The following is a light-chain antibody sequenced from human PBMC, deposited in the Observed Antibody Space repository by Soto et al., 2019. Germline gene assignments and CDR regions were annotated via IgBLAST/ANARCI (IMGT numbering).Light chain of an antibody. V-gene: IGLV2-14*01. J-gene: IGLJ1*01. CDR3: CSYASGSIYV. CDR2: EVG. CDR1: SSDVGAFNY. Sequence: QSALTQPASVSGSPGQSITISCTGTSSDVGAFNYVSWYLQYPGKAPKLMTYEVGNRPSGVSNRFSGSKSGNTASLTISGLQAEDEADYYCCSYASGSIYVFGTGTKLTVL.